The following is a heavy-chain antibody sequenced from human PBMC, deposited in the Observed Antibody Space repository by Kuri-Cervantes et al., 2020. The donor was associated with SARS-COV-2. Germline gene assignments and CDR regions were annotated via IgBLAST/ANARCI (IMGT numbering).Heavy chain of an antibody. CDR3: ARDGGGYYDSSGYYGQLGFDY. CDR1: GFTFSRYS. Sequence: GESLKISCAASGFTFSRYSMNWVRQAPGKGLEWASYISSSSSTIYYADSVKGRFTISRDNAKNSLYLQMNSLRDEDTAVYYCARDGGGYYDSSGYYGQLGFDYWGQGTLVTVSS. V-gene: IGHV3-48*02. J-gene: IGHJ4*02. CDR2: ISSSSSTI. D-gene: IGHD3-22*01.